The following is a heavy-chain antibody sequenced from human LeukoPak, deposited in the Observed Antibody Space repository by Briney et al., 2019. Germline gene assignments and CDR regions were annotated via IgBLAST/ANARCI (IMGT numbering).Heavy chain of an antibody. CDR1: GEPISSYY. J-gene: IGHJ6*02. CDR3: ASPPTTYGSGSYGMDV. D-gene: IGHD3-10*01. Sequence: SETLSLTCLVSGEPISSYYWSWIRQAPGRGPEYIGNIYYNGNTNYNPSLKSRVTISVDASKNQFSLKLSSVTAADTAVYYCASPPTTYGSGSYGMDVWGQGTTVTVSS. CDR2: IYYNGNT. V-gene: IGHV4-59*12.